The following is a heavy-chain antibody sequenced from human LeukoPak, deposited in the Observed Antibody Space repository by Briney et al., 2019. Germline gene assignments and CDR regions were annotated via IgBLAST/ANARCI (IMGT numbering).Heavy chain of an antibody. V-gene: IGHV3-30-3*01. D-gene: IGHD2-2*01. CDR2: ISYDGSNK. J-gene: IGHJ6*02. CDR1: GFTFSSYA. CDR3: ARGPKVVVAYYYGMDV. Sequence: QAGGSLRLSCAASGFTFSSYAMHWVRQAPGKGLEWVAVISYDGSNKYYADSVKGRFTISRDNSKNTLYLQMNSLRAEDTAVYYCARGPKVVVAYYYGMDVWGQGTTVTVSS.